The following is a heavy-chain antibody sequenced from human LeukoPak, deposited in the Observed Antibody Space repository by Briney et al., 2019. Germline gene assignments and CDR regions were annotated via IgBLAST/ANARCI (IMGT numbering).Heavy chain of an antibody. CDR2: IYYSGST. V-gene: IGHV4-59*01. Sequence: SETLSFTCTVSGGSISSYYWSWIRQPPGKGLEWIGYIYYSGSTNYNPSLKSRVTISVDTSKNQFSLKLSSVTAADTAVYYCARLGLWWSGGGRFDPWGQGTLVTVSS. J-gene: IGHJ5*02. CDR1: GGSISSYY. D-gene: IGHD2-21*01. CDR3: ARLGLWWSGGGRFDP.